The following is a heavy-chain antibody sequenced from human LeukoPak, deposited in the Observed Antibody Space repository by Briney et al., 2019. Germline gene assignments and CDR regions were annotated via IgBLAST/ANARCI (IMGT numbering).Heavy chain of an antibody. CDR1: GCSISSYY. J-gene: IGHJ6*02. V-gene: IGHV4-4*07. CDR3: ERGGIASAYGSLNYHPYGLDV. Sequence: SETLCLTCTVSGCSISSYYWTWIRQPAGKGLEWIGRIHTSGNTNYSPALKSRVTMSVDASKNQVSLKLYSVPAADTAVYYCERGGIASAYGSLNYHPYGLDVWGQGTTVTVSS. D-gene: IGHD6-13*01. CDR2: IHTSGNT.